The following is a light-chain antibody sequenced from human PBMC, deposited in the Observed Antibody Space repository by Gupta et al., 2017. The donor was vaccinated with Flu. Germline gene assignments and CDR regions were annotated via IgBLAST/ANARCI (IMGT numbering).Light chain of an antibody. CDR1: QGLLYSDENTY. CDR3: MQGAHCPWA. CDR2: LVS. Sequence: EVVMTQSPLYMAVTLGQPASISCRSSQGLLYSDENTYLHWVLQRPGQSPRRLIHLVSYRDSGVPDRFSGSGSGTDFTLKISRVEAEDVGVYYCMQGAHCPWAFGQGTKVEIK. V-gene: IGKV2-30*01. J-gene: IGKJ1*01.